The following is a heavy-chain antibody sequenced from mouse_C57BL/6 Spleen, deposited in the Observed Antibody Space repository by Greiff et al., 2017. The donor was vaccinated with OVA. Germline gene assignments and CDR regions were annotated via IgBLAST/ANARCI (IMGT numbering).Heavy chain of an antibody. CDR3: VLYDYEEGGYAMDY. J-gene: IGHJ4*01. CDR1: GYTFTGYW. V-gene: IGHV1-9*01. CDR2: ILPGSGST. Sequence: QVQLKESGAELMKPGASVKLSCKATGYTFTGYWIEWVKQRPGHGLEWIGEILPGSGSTSYNEKFKGKATFTADTSSNTAYMQLSSLTTEDSAIYYCVLYDYEEGGYAMDYWGQGTSVTVSS. D-gene: IGHD2-4*01.